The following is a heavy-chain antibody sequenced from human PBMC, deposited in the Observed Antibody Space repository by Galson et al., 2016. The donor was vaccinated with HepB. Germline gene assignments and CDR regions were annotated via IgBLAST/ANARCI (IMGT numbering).Heavy chain of an antibody. CDR2: ISSSSTYI. J-gene: IGHJ4*02. V-gene: IGHV3-21*01. Sequence: SLRLSCAASGFTFSSYSINWVRQAPGKGLEWVSSISSSSTYIYYADSVKGRFTISRDNAKKSLFLQMNSLRAEDTTVYYCARRTVPSSGWYGGYLDSWGQGTLVTVSS. D-gene: IGHD6-19*01. CDR3: ARRTVPSSGWYGGYLDS. CDR1: GFTFSSYS.